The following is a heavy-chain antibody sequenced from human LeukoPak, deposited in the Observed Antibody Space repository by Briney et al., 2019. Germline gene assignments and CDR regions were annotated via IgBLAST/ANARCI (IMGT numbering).Heavy chain of an antibody. CDR3: AKDKDFWSGYSRGLPYYYGMDV. D-gene: IGHD3-3*01. V-gene: IGHV3-30*18. Sequence: PGRSLRLSCAASGFTFSSYGMHCVRLAPGKGLEWVAVISYDGSNKYYADSVKGRFTISRDNAKNTLYLQMNFLRAEDTAVYYCAKDKDFWSGYSRGLPYYYGMDVWGQGTTVTVSS. CDR2: ISYDGSNK. CDR1: GFTFSSYG. J-gene: IGHJ6*02.